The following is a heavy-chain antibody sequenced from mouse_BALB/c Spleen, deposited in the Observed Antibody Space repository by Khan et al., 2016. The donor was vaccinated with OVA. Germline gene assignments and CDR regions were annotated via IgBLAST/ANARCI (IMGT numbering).Heavy chain of an antibody. Sequence: VQLKQSGAELVKPGASVKLSCTASGFNIKDTYMHWVKQRPEQGLEWIGRIDPANGNTNYDPKFPGKATITEDTYSNKAYMQLSSLQSEDTAVDDCASINAWGQGTTLTVSA. D-gene: IGHD1-3*01. CDR1: GFNIKDTY. J-gene: IGHJ2*01. CDR3: ASINA. CDR2: IDPANGNT. V-gene: IGHV14-3*02.